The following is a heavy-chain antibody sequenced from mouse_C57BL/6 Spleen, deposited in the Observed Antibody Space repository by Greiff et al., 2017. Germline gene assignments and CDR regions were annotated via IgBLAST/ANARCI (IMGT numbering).Heavy chain of an antibody. J-gene: IGHJ2*01. CDR2: ISSGSSTI. CDR3: ARPHYYGSPYYFDY. V-gene: IGHV5-17*01. Sequence: EVKLVESGGGLVKPGGSLKLSCAASGFTFSDYGMHWVRQAPEKGLEWVAYISSGSSTIYYADTVKGRFPISRDNAKNTLFLQMTSLRSEDTAMYYCARPHYYGSPYYFDYWGQGTTLTVSS. D-gene: IGHD1-1*01. CDR1: GFTFSDYG.